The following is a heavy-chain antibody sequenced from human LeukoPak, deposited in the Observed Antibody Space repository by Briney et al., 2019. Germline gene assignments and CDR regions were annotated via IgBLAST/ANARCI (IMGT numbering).Heavy chain of an antibody. J-gene: IGHJ4*02. CDR3: ASSFSVGTGTFDY. CDR2: IYYSGST. V-gene: IGHV4-59*01. CDR1: GGSISSYY. D-gene: IGHD7-27*01. Sequence: SETLSLTCTGSGGSISSYYWSWIRQPPGKGLEWIGYIYYSGSTNYNPSLKSRVTISVDTSKNQFSLKLSSVTAADTAVYYCASSFSVGTGTFDYWGQGTLVTVSS.